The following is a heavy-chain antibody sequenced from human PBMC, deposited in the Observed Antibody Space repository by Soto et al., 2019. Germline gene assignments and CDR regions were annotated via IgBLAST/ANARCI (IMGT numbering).Heavy chain of an antibody. D-gene: IGHD3-10*01. V-gene: IGHV1-2*02. J-gene: IGHJ6*01. CDR2: INPNSGGT. CDR1: GYTFTGYY. Sequence: VSVKVSCKASGYTFTGYYMHWVRQAPGQGLEWMGWINPNSGGTNYAQKFQGRVTMTRDRSISTAYMELSRLRSDDTAVYYCARGKVRGVIPCCYGMDVWGQGTTVTLSS. CDR3: ARGKVRGVIPCCYGMDV.